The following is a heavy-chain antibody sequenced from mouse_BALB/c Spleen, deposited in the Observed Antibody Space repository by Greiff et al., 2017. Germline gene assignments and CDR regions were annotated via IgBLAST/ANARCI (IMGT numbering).Heavy chain of an antibody. Sequence: VQLVESGPGLVAPSQSLSITCTVSGFSLTSYGVHWVRQPPGKGLEWLGVIWAGGSTNYNSALMSRLSISKDNSKSQVFLKMNSLQTDDTAMYYCAREGLRRGGNAMDYWGQGTSVTVSS. CDR2: IWAGGST. D-gene: IGHD2-4*01. CDR3: AREGLRRGGNAMDY. V-gene: IGHV2-9*02. J-gene: IGHJ4*01. CDR1: GFSLTSYG.